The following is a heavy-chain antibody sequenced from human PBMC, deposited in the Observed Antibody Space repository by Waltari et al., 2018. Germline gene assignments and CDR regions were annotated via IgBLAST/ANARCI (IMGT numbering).Heavy chain of an antibody. D-gene: IGHD5-12*01. V-gene: IGHV3-23*01. Sequence: EVQLLESGGGLVQPGGSLRLSCAASGFTFSSYAMSWVRQAPGEGLGWVSGISSGGGSTYYADSVKGRFTISRDSSKTTLYLQMHSLRAEDTAVYYCAKGAYSGYNLYWYFDFWGRGTLVTVSS. CDR2: ISSGGGST. CDR3: AKGAYSGYNLYWYFDF. J-gene: IGHJ2*01. CDR1: GFTFSSYA.